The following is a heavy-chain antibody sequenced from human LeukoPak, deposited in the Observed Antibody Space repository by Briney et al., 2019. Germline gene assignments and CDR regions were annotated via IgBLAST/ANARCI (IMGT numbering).Heavy chain of an antibody. V-gene: IGHV3-23*01. J-gene: IGHJ4*02. Sequence: GSLRLSCAASGFTFSSYAMSWVRQAPGKGLEWVSAISGSGGSTYYPDFVKGRFTISRDNPKKSLYLQMNALRYEDTAIYYCARDHDWAFDLWGQGTLVTVSS. CDR1: GFTFSSYA. CDR2: ISGSGGST. CDR3: ARDHDWAFDL. D-gene: IGHD3-9*01.